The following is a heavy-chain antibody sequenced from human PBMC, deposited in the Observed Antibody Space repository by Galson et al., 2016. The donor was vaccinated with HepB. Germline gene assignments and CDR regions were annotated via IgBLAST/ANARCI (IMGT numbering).Heavy chain of an antibody. CDR2: ISSSSSYI. CDR1: GFSFSTHS. Sequence: SLRLSCAASGFSFSTHSMDWVRQAPGKGLEWVSYISSSSSYISYADSVKGRFPISRDNAKNSLYLQLNSLRAEDTAVYYCAREPHDFGDYGVDYWGQGTLVTVSS. V-gene: IGHV3-21*01. J-gene: IGHJ4*02. D-gene: IGHD4-17*01. CDR3: AREPHDFGDYGVDY.